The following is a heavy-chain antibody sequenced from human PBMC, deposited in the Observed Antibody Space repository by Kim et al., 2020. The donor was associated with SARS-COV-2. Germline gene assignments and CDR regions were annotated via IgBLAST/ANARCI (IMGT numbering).Heavy chain of an antibody. CDR1: GYTFTSYA. D-gene: IGHD3-3*01. CDR3: ARDKNDFWSGYHEYFQH. V-gene: IGHV1-3*01. CDR2: INAGNGNT. J-gene: IGHJ1*01. Sequence: ASVKVSCKASGYTFTSYAMHWVRQAPGQRLEWMGWINAGNGNTKYSQKFQGRVTITRDTSASTAYMELSSLRSEDTAVYYCARDKNDFWSGYHEYFQHWGQGTLVTVSS.